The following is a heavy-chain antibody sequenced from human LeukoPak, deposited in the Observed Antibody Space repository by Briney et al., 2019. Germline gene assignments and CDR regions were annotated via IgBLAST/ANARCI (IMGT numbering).Heavy chain of an antibody. CDR2: ISGSGGST. Sequence: GGSLRLSCAASGFTFSSYAMSWVRQAPGKGLEWVSAISGSGGSTYYADSVKGRFTISRDNSKNTLYLQMNSLRAEDTAVYYCAKDQNYYDSSGYDYWGQGTLVTVSS. CDR3: AKDQNYYDSSGYDY. CDR1: GFTFSSYA. V-gene: IGHV3-23*01. D-gene: IGHD3-22*01. J-gene: IGHJ4*02.